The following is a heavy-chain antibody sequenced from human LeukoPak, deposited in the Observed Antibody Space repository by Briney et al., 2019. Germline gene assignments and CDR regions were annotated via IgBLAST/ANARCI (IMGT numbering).Heavy chain of an antibody. CDR3: AKPRYYYGSGSPYY. CDR1: GFTLSSYA. D-gene: IGHD3-10*01. J-gene: IGHJ4*02. V-gene: IGHV3-23*01. CDR2: ISDSGGST. Sequence: PGGSLRLSCAASGFTLSSYAMSWVRQAPGKGLEWVSSISDSGGSTSYADSVKGRFTISRDNSKNTLYLQMNSLRAEDTAVYYCAKPRYYYGSGSPYYWGQGTLVTVSS.